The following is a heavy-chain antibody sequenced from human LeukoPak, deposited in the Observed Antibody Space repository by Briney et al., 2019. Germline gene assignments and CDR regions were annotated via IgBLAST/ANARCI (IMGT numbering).Heavy chain of an antibody. D-gene: IGHD3-9*01. CDR3: ARDLDWILFDY. CDR2: IRPEGTTS. CDR1: GFSFSKYW. Sequence: GGSLRLSCAASGFSFSKYWMHWVRQPPGKGLEWVSRIRPEGTTSAYADSVKGRFTISRDNAKNTLFLQMNSLSAEDTAVYYCARDLDWILFDYWGQGTLVTVSS. V-gene: IGHV3-74*03. J-gene: IGHJ4*02.